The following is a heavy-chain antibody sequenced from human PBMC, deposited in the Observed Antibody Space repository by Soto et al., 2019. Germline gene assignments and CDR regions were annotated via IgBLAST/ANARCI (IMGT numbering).Heavy chain of an antibody. D-gene: IGHD5-12*01. CDR1: DGSISTGGYY. CDR3: AGRGYNYIDY. CDR2: IFYSGIT. Sequence: SETLSLTCTVSDGSISTGGYYWSWVRQHPGKGLEWIGYIFYSGITYYNPSLKSRVTISVDTSENQFSRKLNSVTAADTAVYYCAGRGYNYIDYWGQGTLVTVSS. J-gene: IGHJ4*02. V-gene: IGHV4-31*03.